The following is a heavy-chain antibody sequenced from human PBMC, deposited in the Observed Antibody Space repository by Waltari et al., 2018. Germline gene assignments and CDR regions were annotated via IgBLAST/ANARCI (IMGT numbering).Heavy chain of an antibody. CDR3: ARALWRVGTRGDFFDI. D-gene: IGHD1-7*01. J-gene: IGHJ3*02. CDR1: GDSLGTNY. CDR2: VQSSGST. Sequence: QVQLRESGPGLVKSSETLSLTCSVSGDSLGTNYWSWIRQSPGKGLEWIGYVQSSGSTDYNPSVRGRVTMSADASKHQFSLTLKSLTAADTATYFCARALWRVGTRGDFFDIWGRGTTVTVS. V-gene: IGHV4-59*01.